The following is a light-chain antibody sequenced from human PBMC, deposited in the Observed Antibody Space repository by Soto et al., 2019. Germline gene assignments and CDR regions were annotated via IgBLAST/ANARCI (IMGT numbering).Light chain of an antibody. V-gene: IGKV3-15*01. CDR3: QQYNNWPPIT. Sequence: EKGVKQSPPTLSVSTGERATLSCRASQSVRSNLAWYQQKLGQAPRLLIYGASTRATGIPARFSGSGSGTEFTLTISSLQSEDFALYYCQQYNNWPPITFGQGTRLQI. CDR2: GAS. CDR1: QSVRSN. J-gene: IGKJ5*01.